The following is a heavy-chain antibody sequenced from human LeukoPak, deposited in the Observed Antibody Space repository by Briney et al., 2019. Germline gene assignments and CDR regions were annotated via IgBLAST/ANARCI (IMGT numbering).Heavy chain of an antibody. CDR1: GGSISSYY. CDR3: ARAQSAYSSRWPRNYYYYYGMDG. CDR2: IYTSGST. J-gene: IGHJ6*02. D-gene: IGHD6-13*01. Sequence: SETLSLTCTVSGGSISSYYWSWLRQPAGKGLEWIGRIYTSGSTNYDPSLKSRVTMSVDTSKNQLYLKLSSVTAADTAVYYCARAQSAYSSRWPRNYYYYYGMDGWGQGTTVTVSS. V-gene: IGHV4-4*07.